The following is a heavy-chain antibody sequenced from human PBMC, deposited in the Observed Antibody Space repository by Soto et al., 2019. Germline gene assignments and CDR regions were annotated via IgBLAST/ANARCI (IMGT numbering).Heavy chain of an antibody. CDR1: GGTFSTYS. Sequence: QVQLVQSGAEVKKPGSSVKVSCKTSGGTFSTYSIVWVRQAPGEGLEWMGGIIPIFGTANYAQKFQDRVKITAGKSTNTAFMELSSLKSADTAMYYCASSSGNNYGVGTNYYFDYWGQGTLVTVSS. J-gene: IGHJ4*02. V-gene: IGHV1-69*06. CDR2: IIPIFGTA. CDR3: ASSSGNNYGVGTNYYFDY. D-gene: IGHD1-26*01.